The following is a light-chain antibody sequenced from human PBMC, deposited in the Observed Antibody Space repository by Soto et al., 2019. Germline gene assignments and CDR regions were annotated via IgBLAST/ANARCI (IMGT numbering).Light chain of an antibody. V-gene: IGLV1-44*01. CDR1: SSNIGSNT. CDR2: NND. CDR3: AAWDDSRNKV. J-gene: IGLJ1*01. Sequence: QSVLSQPPSPSGTPGQRVTISSSGSSSNIGSNTVNWYQQLPGTAPKLLIYNNDQRPSGVPDRFSGSKSGTSASLAISGLQSEDEADYYCAAWDDSRNKVFGSGTKVTVL.